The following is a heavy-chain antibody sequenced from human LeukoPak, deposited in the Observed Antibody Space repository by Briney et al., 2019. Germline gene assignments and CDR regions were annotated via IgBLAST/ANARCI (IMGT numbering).Heavy chain of an antibody. CDR1: GYSFTSYW. D-gene: IGHD3-3*01. Sequence: KHGESLKISCRGSGYSFTSYWIGWVRQMPGKGLEWMGIIYPGDSDTRYSPSFQGQVTISADKSISTAYLQWSSLKASDTAMYYCATSLYDFWSGYVDYWGQGTLVTVSS. J-gene: IGHJ4*02. CDR2: IYPGDSDT. V-gene: IGHV5-51*01. CDR3: ATSLYDFWSGYVDY.